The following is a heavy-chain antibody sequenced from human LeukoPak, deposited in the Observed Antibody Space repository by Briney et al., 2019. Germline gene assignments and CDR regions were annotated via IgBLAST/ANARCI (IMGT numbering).Heavy chain of an antibody. J-gene: IGHJ3*02. D-gene: IGHD3-22*01. CDR3: VKLSDHFYDSDAPDAFEI. CDR1: GFTFSSYA. Sequence: PGGSLRLSCSASGFTFSSYAMHWVRQAPGKGLEYVSAISSNGGSTYYADSVKGRFTISRDNSKNTLYLQMSSLRAEDTAVYYCVKLSDHFYDSDAPDAFEIWGQGTMVTVSS. CDR2: ISSNGGST. V-gene: IGHV3-64D*09.